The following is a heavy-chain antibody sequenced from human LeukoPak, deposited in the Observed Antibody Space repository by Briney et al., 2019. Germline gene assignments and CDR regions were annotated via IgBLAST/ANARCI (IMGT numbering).Heavy chain of an antibody. V-gene: IGHV4-59*01. CDR3: ARAHYYYYMDV. J-gene: IGHJ6*03. Sequence: SETLSLTYTVSGGSISSYYWSWIRQPPGKGLEWIGYIYYSGSTNYNPSLKSRVTISVDTSKNQFSLKLSSVTAADTAVYYCARAHYYYYMDVWGKGTTVTISS. CDR1: GGSISSYY. CDR2: IYYSGST.